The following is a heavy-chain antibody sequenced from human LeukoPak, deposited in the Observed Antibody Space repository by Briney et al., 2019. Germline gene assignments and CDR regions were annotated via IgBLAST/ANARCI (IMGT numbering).Heavy chain of an antibody. J-gene: IGHJ4*02. Sequence: GASVKVSCKASGGTFSSYAMSWVRQAPGKGLEWVSGISGSGGSTYYADSVKGRFTISRDNSKNKVYLQMSSLRAEDTAVYYCAKPYSGSYYFDYWGQGTLVTVSS. D-gene: IGHD1-26*01. CDR3: AKPYSGSYYFDY. V-gene: IGHV3-23*01. CDR2: ISGSGGST. CDR1: GGTFSSYA.